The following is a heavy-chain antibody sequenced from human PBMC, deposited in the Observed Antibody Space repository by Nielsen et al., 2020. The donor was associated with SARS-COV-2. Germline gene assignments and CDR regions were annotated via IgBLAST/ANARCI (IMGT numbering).Heavy chain of an antibody. CDR3: ANLGTASDY. J-gene: IGHJ4*02. V-gene: IGHV3-74*01. CDR2: INQDGSTT. CDR1: GFSFSTYW. Sequence: GESLKISCAASGFSFSTYWMHWVRQAPGKGLVWVSRINQDGSTTNYGDSVQGRFTISRDNAKNSLYLQMNSLRAEDTALYYCANLGTASDYWGQGTLVTVSS.